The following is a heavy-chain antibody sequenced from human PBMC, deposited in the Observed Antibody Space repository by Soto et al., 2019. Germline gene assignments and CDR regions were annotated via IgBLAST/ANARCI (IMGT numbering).Heavy chain of an antibody. Sequence: ASVKVSCKASGYTFTSYGISWVRQAPGQGLEWMGWISAYNGNTNYAQKLQGRVTMTTDTSTSTAYMELSSLRSEDTAVYYCARGGITMVRGVSDWFDPWGQGTLVTVSS. J-gene: IGHJ5*02. CDR2: ISAYNGNT. CDR1: GYTFTSYG. V-gene: IGHV1-18*01. CDR3: ARGGITMVRGVSDWFDP. D-gene: IGHD3-10*01.